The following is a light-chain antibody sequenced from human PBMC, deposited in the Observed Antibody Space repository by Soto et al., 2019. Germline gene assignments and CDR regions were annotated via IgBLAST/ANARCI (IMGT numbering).Light chain of an antibody. Sequence: EIVLTQSPATLSLSPGERATLSCRASQSVSSQLAWYQHKPGQAHRLLIYDASNRATGIPDRFSGSGSVTDFTLTIGSLAPEDFAVYYCAQRIWPWTVGQGTKVDIK. J-gene: IGKJ1*01. CDR1: QSVSSQ. CDR3: AQRIWPWT. V-gene: IGKV3-11*01. CDR2: DAS.